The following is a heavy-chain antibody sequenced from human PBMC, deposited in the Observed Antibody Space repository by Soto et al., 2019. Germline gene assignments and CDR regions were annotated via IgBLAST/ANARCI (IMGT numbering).Heavy chain of an antibody. CDR3: ATVSPLRFFVR. CDR1: GFTFNNFA. V-gene: IGHV3-23*01. CDR2: ISGSGAVT. J-gene: IGHJ4*02. D-gene: IGHD3-3*01. Sequence: GGSLRLSCAASGFTFNNFAMSWVRQAPGKGLEWVATISGSGAVTHYADSVKGRFSISRDSSNSTLSLHTSGLRAEDTAIYYCATVSPLRFFVRWGQGTLVTVSS.